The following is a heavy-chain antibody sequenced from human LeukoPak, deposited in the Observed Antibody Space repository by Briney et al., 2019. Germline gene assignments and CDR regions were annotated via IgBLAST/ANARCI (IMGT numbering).Heavy chain of an antibody. V-gene: IGHV1-2*02. CDR1: GYTFTGYY. CDR3: ARVEGYSSTLMTHTAIDHDY. Sequence: ASVKVSCKASGYTFTGYYMHWVRQAPGQGREWMGWINPNSGGTNYAQKFQGRVTMTRDTSISTAYMELSRLRSDDTAVYYCARVEGYSSTLMTHTAIDHDYWGQGTLVTVSS. CDR2: INPNSGGT. J-gene: IGHJ4*02. D-gene: IGHD6-13*01.